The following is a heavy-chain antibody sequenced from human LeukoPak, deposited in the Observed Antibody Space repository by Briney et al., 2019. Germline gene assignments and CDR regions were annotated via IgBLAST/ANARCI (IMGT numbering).Heavy chain of an antibody. J-gene: IGHJ5*02. D-gene: IGHD1-26*01. Sequence: KPSETLSLTCAVSGGSISSSNWWSWVRQPPGKGLEWIGEIYHSGSTNYNPSLKSRVTMSVDKSKNQFSLKLSSVTAADTAVYYCASGSYYIWSDPWGQGTLVTVSS. CDR1: GGSISSSNW. CDR2: IYHSGST. V-gene: IGHV4-4*02. CDR3: ASGSYYIWSDP.